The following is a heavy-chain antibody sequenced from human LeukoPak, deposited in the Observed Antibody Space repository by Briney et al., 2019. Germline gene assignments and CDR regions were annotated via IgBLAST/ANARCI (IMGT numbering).Heavy chain of an antibody. CDR2: IYYSGST. J-gene: IGHJ4*02. Sequence: SETLSLTCTVSGGSISSYYWSWIRQPPGKGLEWIGYIYYSGSTNYSPSLKSRVTISVDTSKNQFSLKLSSVTAADTAVYYCARLVPPVGSLDYWGQGTLVTVSS. CDR3: ARLVPPVGSLDY. D-gene: IGHD3-16*01. V-gene: IGHV4-59*01. CDR1: GGSISSYY.